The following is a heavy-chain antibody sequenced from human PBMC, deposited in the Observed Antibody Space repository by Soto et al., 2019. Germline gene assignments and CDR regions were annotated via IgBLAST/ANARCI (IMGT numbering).Heavy chain of an antibody. J-gene: IGHJ6*03. V-gene: IGHV1-69*04. CDR1: GGTFSSYT. D-gene: IGHD6-6*01. CDR2: IIPILGIA. CDR3: ARELEGSSSSGGYYYYYYMDV. Sequence: SVKVSCKASGGTFSSYTISWVRQAPGQGLEWMGRIIPILGIANYAQKFQGRVTITADKSTSTAYMELSSLRSEDTAVYYCARELEGSSSSGGYYYYYYMDVWGKATRVTVSS.